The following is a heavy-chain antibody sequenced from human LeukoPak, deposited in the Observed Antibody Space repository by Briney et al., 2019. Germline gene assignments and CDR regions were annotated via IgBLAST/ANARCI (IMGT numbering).Heavy chain of an antibody. CDR3: ASLYYDFWSGYYRGFGYYYGMDV. CDR2: IHYSGST. V-gene: IGHV4-30-4*01. Sequence: SETLSLTCVVSGGSISSGDHYWSWIRQPPGKGLEWIGHIHYSGSTYYNPSLKSRLTISVDTSKNQFSLNLRSVTAADTAVYYCASLYYDFWSGYYRGFGYYYGMDVWGQGTTVTVSS. J-gene: IGHJ6*02. D-gene: IGHD3-3*01. CDR1: GGSISSGDHY.